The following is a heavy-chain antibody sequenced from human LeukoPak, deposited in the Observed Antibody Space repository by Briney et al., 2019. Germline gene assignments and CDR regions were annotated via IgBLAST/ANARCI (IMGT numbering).Heavy chain of an antibody. D-gene: IGHD5-12*01. CDR3: ARAMRSGYGY. V-gene: IGHV3-48*02. CDR2: IGSSSSPI. CDR1: GFTFSNYG. J-gene: IGHJ4*02. Sequence: GGSLRLSCAASGFTFSNYGMNWVRQAPGKGLEWVSYIGSSSSPIYYADSVKGRFTISRDNAKNSLYLQMNSLRDEDTAVYYCARAMRSGYGYWGQGTLVTVSS.